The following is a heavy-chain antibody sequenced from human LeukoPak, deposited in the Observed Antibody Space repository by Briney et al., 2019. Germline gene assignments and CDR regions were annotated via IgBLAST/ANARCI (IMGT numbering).Heavy chain of an antibody. CDR2: ISGSGGST. J-gene: IGHJ4*02. V-gene: IGHV3-23*01. D-gene: IGHD2-15*01. CDR3: ASGVALRPCHFDY. Sequence: PGGSLRLSCAASGFTFSSYAMSWVRQAPGKGLEWVAAISGSGGSTYYADSVKGRFTISRDNSKNTLYLQMNSLRAEDTAVYYCASGVALRPCHFDYWGQGTLVTVSS. CDR1: GFTFSSYA.